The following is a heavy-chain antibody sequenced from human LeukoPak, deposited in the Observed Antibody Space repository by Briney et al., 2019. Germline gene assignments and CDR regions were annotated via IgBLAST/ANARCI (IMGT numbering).Heavy chain of an antibody. Sequence: PSETLSLTCAVSGASISSSTYYWGWIRQPPGKGLEWIGSINYGGYKYDNPSLKSRVTISGDTSKNQFSLKLSSVTAADTAVYYCARVYGPVDYWGQGTLVTVSS. CDR2: INYGGYK. V-gene: IGHV4-39*07. CDR1: GASISSSTYY. J-gene: IGHJ4*02. D-gene: IGHD2-8*01. CDR3: ARVYGPVDY.